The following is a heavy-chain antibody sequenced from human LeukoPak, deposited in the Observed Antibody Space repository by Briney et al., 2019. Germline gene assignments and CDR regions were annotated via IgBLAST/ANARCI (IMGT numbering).Heavy chain of an antibody. Sequence: KPSETLSLTCTVSGGSISSYYWSWIRQPPGKGLEWIGYIYYSGSTNYNPSLKSRVTISVDTSKNQFSLKLSSVTAADTAVYYCARTYCSGGSCSSWFDPWGQGTLVTVSS. D-gene: IGHD2-15*01. V-gene: IGHV4-59*12. J-gene: IGHJ5*02. CDR1: GGSISSYY. CDR2: IYYSGST. CDR3: ARTYCSGGSCSSWFDP.